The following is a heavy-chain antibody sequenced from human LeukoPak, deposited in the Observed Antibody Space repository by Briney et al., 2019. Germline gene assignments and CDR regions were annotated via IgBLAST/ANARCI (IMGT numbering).Heavy chain of an antibody. J-gene: IGHJ4*02. CDR2: ISGSGGST. D-gene: IGHD4-23*01. CDR3: AKDGDHDYGGNYDY. Sequence: GGSLRLSCAASGFTFSSYAMSWLRQAPGKGLEWVSAISGSGGSTYYADSVKGRFTISRDNSKNTLYLQMNSLRAEDTAVYYCAKDGDHDYGGNYDYWGQGTPVTVSS. V-gene: IGHV3-23*01. CDR1: GFTFSSYA.